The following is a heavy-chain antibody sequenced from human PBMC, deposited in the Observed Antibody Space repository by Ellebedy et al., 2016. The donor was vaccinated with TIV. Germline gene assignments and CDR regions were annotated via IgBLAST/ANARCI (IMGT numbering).Heavy chain of an antibody. J-gene: IGHJ5*02. V-gene: IGHV3-23*01. Sequence: GGSLRLSCAASGFTFSSYAMSWVRQAPGKGLEWVSAISGSGGSTYYADSVKGRFTISRDNSKNTLYLQMNSLRAEDTAVYYCAKSRTPWIQLWLGAFDPWGQGTLVTVSS. CDR3: AKSRTPWIQLWLGAFDP. CDR2: ISGSGGST. CDR1: GFTFSSYA. D-gene: IGHD5-18*01.